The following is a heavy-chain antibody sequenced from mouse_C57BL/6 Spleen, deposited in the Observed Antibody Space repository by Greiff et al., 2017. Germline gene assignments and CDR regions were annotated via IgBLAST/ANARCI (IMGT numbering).Heavy chain of an antibody. V-gene: IGHV7-1*01. J-gene: IGHJ1*03. CDR1: GFTFSDFY. CDR3: ARDRSSYGYFDV. CDR2: SRNKANDYTT. D-gene: IGHD1-1*01. Sequence: EVQGVESGGGLVQSGRSLRLSCATSGFTFSDFYMEWVRQAPGKGLEWIAASRNKANDYTTEYSASVKGRFIVSRDTSQSILYLQMNALRAEDTAIYYCARDRSSYGYFDVWGTGTTVTVSS.